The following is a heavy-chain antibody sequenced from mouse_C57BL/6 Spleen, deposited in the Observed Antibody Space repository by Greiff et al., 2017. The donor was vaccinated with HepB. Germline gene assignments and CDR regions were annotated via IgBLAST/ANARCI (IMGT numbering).Heavy chain of an antibody. CDR2: IDPSDSET. J-gene: IGHJ2*01. V-gene: IGHV1-52*01. Sequence: QVQLKQPGAELVRPGSSVKLSCKASGYTFTSYWMHWVKQRPIQGLEWIGNIDPSDSETHYNQKFKDKATLTVDKSSSTAYMQLSSLTSEDSAVYYCARSQYLYYFYYWGQGTTLTVSS. CDR1: GYTFTSYW. D-gene: IGHD5-1-1*01. CDR3: ARSQYLYYFYY.